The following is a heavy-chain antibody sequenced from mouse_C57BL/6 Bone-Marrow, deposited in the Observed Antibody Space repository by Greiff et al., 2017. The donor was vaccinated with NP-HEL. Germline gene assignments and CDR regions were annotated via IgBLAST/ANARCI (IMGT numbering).Heavy chain of an antibody. CDR3: TRGYFDY. CDR1: GFNIKDYY. CDR2: IDPEDGDP. V-gene: IGHV14-1*01. Sequence: VQLQQSGAEIVRPGASVKLSCTASGFNIKDYYMHWVKQRPEQGLEWIGRIDPEDGDPEYASTFPGKATMTADTSSNTAYLQLCSLTSEDTAVYYCTRGYFDYWGQGTTLTVSS. J-gene: IGHJ2*01.